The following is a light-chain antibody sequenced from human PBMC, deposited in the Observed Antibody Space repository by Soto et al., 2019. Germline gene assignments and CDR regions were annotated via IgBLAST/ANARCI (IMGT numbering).Light chain of an antibody. CDR1: NIGSKS. V-gene: IGLV3-21*01. CDR3: QVWDSSSDH. CDR2: YDS. Sequence: SYELAQPPSVSVAPGKTARITCGGNNIGSKSVHWYQQKPGQAPVLVIYYDSDRPSGIPERFSGSNSGNTATLTISRVEAGDEADYYCQVWDSSSDHFGTGTKVTVL. J-gene: IGLJ1*01.